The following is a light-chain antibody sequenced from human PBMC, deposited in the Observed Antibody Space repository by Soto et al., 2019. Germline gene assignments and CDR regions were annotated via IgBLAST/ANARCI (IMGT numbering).Light chain of an antibody. CDR2: SAS. Sequence: EIVLTQSPGTLSLSPGERATLSCRASQSVSSSYLAWYQQKPGQAPRLLIYSASSRATGIPDRFSGSGSGTDFTLTISRPEPEDFAVYYCQQYGSSPLTFGGGTKVEIK. V-gene: IGKV3-20*01. CDR3: QQYGSSPLT. CDR1: QSVSSSY. J-gene: IGKJ4*01.